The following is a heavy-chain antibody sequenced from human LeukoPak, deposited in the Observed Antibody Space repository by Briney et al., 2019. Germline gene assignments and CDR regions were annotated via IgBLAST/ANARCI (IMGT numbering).Heavy chain of an antibody. J-gene: IGHJ5*02. CDR3: ARDHLANLASRLFDP. D-gene: IGHD3-3*01. V-gene: IGHV4-34*01. Sequence: PSETLSLTCAVYGGTVTNYYWTWIRQSPGKGLEWIGEINYSETTNYNPSFESRVTISVDTSKNQFPLKLSSVTAADTAVYYCARDHLANLASRLFDPWGQGTLVTVSS. CDR1: GGTVTNYY. CDR2: INYSETT.